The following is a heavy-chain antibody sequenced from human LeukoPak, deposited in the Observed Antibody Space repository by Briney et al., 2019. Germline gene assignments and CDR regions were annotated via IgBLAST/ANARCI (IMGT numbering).Heavy chain of an antibody. J-gene: IGHJ5*02. D-gene: IGHD3-10*01. CDR2: IYYSGST. V-gene: IGHV4-39*01. CDR1: GGSISSSSYY. Sequence: SETLSLTCTVSGGSISSSSYYWGWIRQPPGKGLEWIGSIYYSGSTYYNPSLKSRVTISVDTPKNQFSLKLSSVTAADTAVYYCARRLGLLWFGAPKGGFDPWGQGTLVTVSS. CDR3: ARRLGLLWFGAPKGGFDP.